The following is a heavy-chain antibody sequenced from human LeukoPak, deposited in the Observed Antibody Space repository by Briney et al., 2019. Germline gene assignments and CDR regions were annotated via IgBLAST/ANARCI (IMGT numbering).Heavy chain of an antibody. J-gene: IGHJ4*02. V-gene: IGHV4-4*07. Sequence: SETLSLTCTVSGGSISSYYWSWIRQPAGKGLEWIGRIYTSGSTNYSPSLKSRVTMSVDTSKNQFSLKLSSVTAADTAVYYCARGAYDSSGYYYFDYWGQGTLVTVSS. CDR2: IYTSGST. CDR1: GGSISSYY. CDR3: ARGAYDSSGYYYFDY. D-gene: IGHD3-22*01.